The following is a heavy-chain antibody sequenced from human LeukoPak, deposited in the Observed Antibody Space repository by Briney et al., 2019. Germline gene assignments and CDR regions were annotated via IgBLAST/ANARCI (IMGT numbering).Heavy chain of an antibody. J-gene: IGHJ4*02. V-gene: IGHV3-21*01. CDR2: ISSSSSYI. CDR1: GFTFSSYS. D-gene: IGHD4-17*01. CDR3: AREDGDNCGDYPYFDY. Sequence: GGSLRLSCAASGFTFSSYSMNWVRQAPGKGLEWVSSISSSSSYIYYADSVKGRFTISRDNAKNSLYLQMNSLRAEDTAVYYCAREDGDNCGDYPYFDYWGQGTLVTVSS.